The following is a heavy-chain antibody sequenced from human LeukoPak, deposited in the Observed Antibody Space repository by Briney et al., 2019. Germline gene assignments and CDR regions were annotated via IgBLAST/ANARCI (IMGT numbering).Heavy chain of an antibody. CDR2: IRYDGSNK. CDR1: GFTFRDHY. J-gene: IGHJ4*02. D-gene: IGHD3-10*01. V-gene: IGHV3-30*02. Sequence: PGGSLRLSCAASGFTFRDHYMHWVHQAPGKGLEWVAFIRYDGSNKYYADSVKGRFTISRDNSKNTLYLQMNSLRAEDTAVYYCAKGDYCGSGSYYLFDYWGRGTLVTVSS. CDR3: AKGDYCGSGSYYLFDY.